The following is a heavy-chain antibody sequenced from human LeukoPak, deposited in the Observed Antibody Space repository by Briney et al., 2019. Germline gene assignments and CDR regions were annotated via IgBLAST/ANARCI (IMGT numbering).Heavy chain of an antibody. CDR1: GGSISSYY. V-gene: IGHV4-59*01. Sequence: SETLSLTCTVSGGSISSYYRSWIRQPPGKGLEWTGYIYYSGSTNYTPSLQSRVTISVDTSKNQFSLKLSSVPAADTAVYYCARELAGYINDYYYYYMGVWGRGTTVTISS. J-gene: IGHJ6*03. D-gene: IGHD5-24*01. CDR2: IYYSGST. CDR3: ARELAGYINDYYYYYMGV.